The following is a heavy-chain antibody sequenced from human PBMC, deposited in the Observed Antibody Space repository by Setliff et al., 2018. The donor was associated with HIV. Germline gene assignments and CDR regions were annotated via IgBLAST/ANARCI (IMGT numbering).Heavy chain of an antibody. CDR3: ASLDGSESPYIYYYYMDV. CDR1: GGSISTSRYY. CDR2: INYRGNT. Sequence: SETLSLTCTVSGGSISTSRYYWGWIRQPPGKGLEWIGSINYRGNTYYNPSLKSRAAISVDTSKNQISLKLSSVTAADTAVYYCASLDGSESPYIYYYYMDVWGEGTAVTSP. J-gene: IGHJ6*03. V-gene: IGHV4-39*01. D-gene: IGHD3-10*01.